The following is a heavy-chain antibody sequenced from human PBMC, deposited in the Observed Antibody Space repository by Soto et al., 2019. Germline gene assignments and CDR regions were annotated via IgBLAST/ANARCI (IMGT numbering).Heavy chain of an antibody. CDR2: IYYSGST. Sequence: SETLSLTCTVSGGSISSYYWSWIRQPPGTGLEWIGYIYYSGSTNYNPSLKSRVTISVDTSKNQFSLKLSSVTAADTAVYYCARGASSSWFDYWGQGTLVTVSS. D-gene: IGHD6-13*01. CDR3: ARGASSSWFDY. J-gene: IGHJ4*02. CDR1: GGSISSYY. V-gene: IGHV4-59*01.